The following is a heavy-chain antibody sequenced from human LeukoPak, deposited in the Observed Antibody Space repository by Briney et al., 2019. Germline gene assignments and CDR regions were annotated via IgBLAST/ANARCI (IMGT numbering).Heavy chain of an antibody. D-gene: IGHD3-3*01. Sequence: SVKVSCKASGGTFSSYAISWVRQAPGQGLEWMGGIIPIFGTANYAQKFQGRVTITTDESTSTAYMELSSLRSEDTAVYYCASFKPRPYYDFWSGYSDAFDIWGQGTMVTVSS. J-gene: IGHJ3*02. V-gene: IGHV1-69*05. CDR1: GGTFSSYA. CDR3: ASFKPRPYYDFWSGYSDAFDI. CDR2: IIPIFGTA.